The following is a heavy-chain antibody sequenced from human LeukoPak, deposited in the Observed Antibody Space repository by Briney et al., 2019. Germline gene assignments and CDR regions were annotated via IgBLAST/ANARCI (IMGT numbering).Heavy chain of an antibody. CDR1: GLTFDDYS. CDR2: ISWNSGSI. Sequence: GGSLRLSCAASGLTFDDYSMHWVRQAPGKGLEWVSGISWNSGSIGYADSVKGRFTISRDNAKNSLYLQMNSLRAEDMALYYCAKAACSSTSCYASYFDYWGQGTLVTVSS. V-gene: IGHV3-9*03. CDR3: AKAACSSTSCYASYFDY. J-gene: IGHJ4*02. D-gene: IGHD2-2*01.